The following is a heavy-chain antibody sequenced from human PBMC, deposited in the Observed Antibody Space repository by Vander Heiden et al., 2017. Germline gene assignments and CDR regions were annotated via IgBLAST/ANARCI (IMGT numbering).Heavy chain of an antibody. CDR2: IYSTGNT. V-gene: IGHV3-53*01. J-gene: IGHJ4*02. CDR1: GSPVSSNY. CDR3: AWSSIAVAGTLNY. D-gene: IGHD6-19*01. Sequence: EVQLLESGGGWIQPGGSLSLSCAAAGSPVSSNYMTWVRQAPGKGLEWVSIIYSTGNTYYADSVKGRFTISRDNSKNTLYLQMNSLRAEDTAVYYCAWSSIAVAGTLNYWGQGTLVTVSS.